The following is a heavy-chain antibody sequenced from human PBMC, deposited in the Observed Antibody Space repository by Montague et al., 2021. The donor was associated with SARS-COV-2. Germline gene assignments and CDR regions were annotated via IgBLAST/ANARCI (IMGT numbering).Heavy chain of an antibody. CDR3: ARNRGWGSRGAGYIDL. CDR1: GGSISGDNYY. Sequence: TLSLTCTASGGSISGDNYYWTWIRQHPGKGLEWIAYIYYTGSTYYNPSLQSRLRTSLDTSKNQFSLTLTSVTPADTAIYYCARNRGWGSRGAGYIDLWGRGTLVTVS. D-gene: IGHD7-27*01. CDR2: IYYTGST. J-gene: IGHJ2*01. V-gene: IGHV4-31*03.